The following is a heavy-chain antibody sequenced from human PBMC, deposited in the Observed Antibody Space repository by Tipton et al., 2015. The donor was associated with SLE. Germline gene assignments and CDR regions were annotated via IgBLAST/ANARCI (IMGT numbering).Heavy chain of an antibody. CDR1: GGSISSGGYY. D-gene: IGHD6-13*01. Sequence: LRLSCTVSGGSISSGGYYWSWIRQHPGKGLEWIGYIYYSGSTYYNPSLKSRVTISVDTSKNKFSLKLSSVTAADTAVYYCAIAGYSSSPELLQHWGQGTLVTVS. CDR3: AIAGYSSSPELLQH. J-gene: IGHJ1*01. CDR2: IYYSGST. V-gene: IGHV4-31*02.